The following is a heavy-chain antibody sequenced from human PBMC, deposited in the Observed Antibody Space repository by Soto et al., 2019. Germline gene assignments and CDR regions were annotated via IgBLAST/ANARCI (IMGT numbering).Heavy chain of an antibody. CDR2: IYSGGST. J-gene: IGHJ4*02. D-gene: IGHD2-21*02. V-gene: IGHV3-53*01. CDR1: GFTVSSNY. CDR3: ARLAYCGGDCYCFDY. Sequence: AGGSLRLSCAASGFTVSSNYMSWVRQAPGKGLEWVSVIYSGGSTYYADSVKGRFTISRDNSKNTLYLQMNSLRAEDTAVYYCARLAYCGGDCYCFDYWGQGTLVTVSS.